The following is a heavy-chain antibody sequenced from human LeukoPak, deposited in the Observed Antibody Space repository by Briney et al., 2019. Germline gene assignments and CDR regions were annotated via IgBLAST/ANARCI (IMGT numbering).Heavy chain of an antibody. CDR3: ARRADFWSGSESDRHAYNWFDP. Sequence: GESLKISCKGSGYSFTSYWIGWVRQMPGKGLEWMGIIYPGDSDTRYSPSFQGQVTISADKSISTAYLQWSSLKASDTAMYYCARRADFWSGSESDRHAYNWFDPWGQGTLVTVSS. CDR2: IYPGDSDT. CDR1: GYSFTSYW. V-gene: IGHV5-51*01. D-gene: IGHD3-3*01. J-gene: IGHJ5*02.